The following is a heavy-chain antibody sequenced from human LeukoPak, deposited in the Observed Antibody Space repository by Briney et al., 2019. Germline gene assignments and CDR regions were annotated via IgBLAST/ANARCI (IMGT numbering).Heavy chain of an antibody. J-gene: IGHJ4*02. CDR3: AREAPGFSCLDY. V-gene: IGHV1-2*02. CDR2: INPNNGGT. D-gene: IGHD2-2*01. Sequence: GASVKLTLKSSGYTFTGYYMHRVRQAPGQGLEWMGWINPNNGGTKSAQKFQGRVTVTRDTSISTAYMELSRLSSDDTAVYYCAREAPGFSCLDYWGQGTLVTVSS. CDR1: GYTFTGYY.